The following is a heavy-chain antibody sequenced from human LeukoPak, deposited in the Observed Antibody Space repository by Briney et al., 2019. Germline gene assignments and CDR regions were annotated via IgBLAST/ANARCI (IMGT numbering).Heavy chain of an antibody. CDR3: ARASRYGLNWFDP. CDR1: GFTFSSYW. D-gene: IGHD3-10*01. J-gene: IGHJ5*02. CDR2: IKQDGSEK. V-gene: IGHV3-7*01. Sequence: GGSLRLSCAASGFTFSSYWMSWVRQAPGKGLEWVANIKQDGSEKYYVDSVKGRLTISRDNAKNSLYLQMNSLRAEDTAVYYCARASRYGLNWFDPWGQGTLVTVSS.